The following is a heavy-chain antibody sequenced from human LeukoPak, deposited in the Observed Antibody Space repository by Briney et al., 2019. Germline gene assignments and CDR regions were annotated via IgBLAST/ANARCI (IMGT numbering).Heavy chain of an antibody. CDR3: AELGITMIGGV. CDR1: GFTFSSYW. D-gene: IGHD3-10*02. J-gene: IGHJ6*04. CDR2: ISSSGSTI. Sequence: PGGSLRLSCAASGFTFSSYWMNWVRQAPGKGLEWVSYISSSGSTIYYADSVKGRFTISRDNAKNSLYLQMNSLRAEDTAVYYCAELGITMIGGVWGKGTTATISS. V-gene: IGHV3-48*03.